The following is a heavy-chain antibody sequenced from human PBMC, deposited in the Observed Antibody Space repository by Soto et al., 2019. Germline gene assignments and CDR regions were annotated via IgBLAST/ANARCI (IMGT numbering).Heavy chain of an antibody. CDR2: IIPILGIA. CDR1: GGTFSSYT. Sequence: QVQLVQSGAEVKKPGSSVKVSCKASGGTFSSYTISWVRQAPGQGLEWMGRIIPILGIANYAQKFQGRVTXXPDKSTSTAYMELSSLRSEDTAVYYCVPSWDWFDPWGQGTLVTVSS. J-gene: IGHJ5*02. V-gene: IGHV1-69*02. D-gene: IGHD3-16*01. CDR3: VPSWDWFDP.